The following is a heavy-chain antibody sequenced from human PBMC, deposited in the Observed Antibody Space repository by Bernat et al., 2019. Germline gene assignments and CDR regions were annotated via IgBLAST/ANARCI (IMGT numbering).Heavy chain of an antibody. CDR1: GFTFSSYG. CDR2: ISYDGSNK. J-gene: IGHJ1*01. D-gene: IGHD3-10*01. CDR3: ARRGVSLGHFQH. Sequence: QVQLVESGGGVVQPGRSLRLSCAASGFTFSSYGMHWVRQAPGKGLEWVAVISYDGSNKYYADSVKGRFTISRDNSKNTLYLQMNSLRAEDTAVYYCARRGVSLGHFQHWGQGTLVTVSS. V-gene: IGHV3-30*03.